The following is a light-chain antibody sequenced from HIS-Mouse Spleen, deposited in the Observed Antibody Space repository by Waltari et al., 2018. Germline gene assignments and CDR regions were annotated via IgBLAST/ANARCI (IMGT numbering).Light chain of an antibody. J-gene: IGLJ6*01. Sequence: QAGLTQPPSVSKGLRQTATLTCTGNSNIVGNQGAAWPQQHQGHPPKLLSYRNNNRPSGISERFSASRSGNTASLTITGLQPEDEADYYCSALDSSLSANVFGSGTKVTVL. CDR3: SALDSSLSANV. CDR1: SNIVGNQG. V-gene: IGLV10-54*02. CDR2: RNN.